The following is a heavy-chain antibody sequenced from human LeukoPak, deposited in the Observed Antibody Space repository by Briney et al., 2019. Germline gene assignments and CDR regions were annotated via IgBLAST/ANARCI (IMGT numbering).Heavy chain of an antibody. V-gene: IGHV1-18*01. CDR1: GYTITSYG. D-gene: IGHD6-19*01. Sequence: GASVKVSCKASGYTITSYGISGVRQAPGQGLEWMGWISAYNGNTNYAQKLQGRVTMTTDTSTSTAYMELRSLRSDDTAVYYCARLTQQWLLLGYWGQGTLVTVPS. CDR2: ISAYNGNT. CDR3: ARLTQQWLLLGY. J-gene: IGHJ4*02.